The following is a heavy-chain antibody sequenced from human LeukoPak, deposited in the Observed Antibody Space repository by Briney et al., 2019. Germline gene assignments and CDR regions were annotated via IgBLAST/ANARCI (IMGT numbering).Heavy chain of an antibody. J-gene: IGHJ6*03. Sequence: ASVKVSCKASGGTFSSYAISWVRQAPGQGLEWMGGIIPIFDTATYAQKFQGRVTITADESTSTVYMELSSLRSEDTAMYFCARAGPEADDYGDCRYYYYMDVWGKGTTVSISS. CDR1: GGTFSSYA. CDR2: IIPIFDTA. V-gene: IGHV1-69*13. D-gene: IGHD4-17*01. CDR3: ARAGPEADDYGDCRYYYYMDV.